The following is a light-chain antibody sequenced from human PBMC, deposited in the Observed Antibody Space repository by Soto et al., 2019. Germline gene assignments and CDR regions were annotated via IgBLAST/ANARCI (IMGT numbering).Light chain of an antibody. CDR3: QQYGGSPPKLT. V-gene: IGKV3-20*01. CDR2: GAS. CDR1: QSVRSSY. Sequence: EVVLTQSPGTLSLPPGERATLSCRASQSVRSSYLAWYQQKPGQAHRLLIYGASSRATGIPDRFSGSGSETDFTLTISRLEPEDPAVYYCQQYGGSPPKLTFGGGTKVEIK. J-gene: IGKJ4*01.